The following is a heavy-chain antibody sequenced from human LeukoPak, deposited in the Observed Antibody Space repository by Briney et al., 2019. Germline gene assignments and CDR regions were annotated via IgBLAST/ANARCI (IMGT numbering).Heavy chain of an antibody. J-gene: IGHJ4*02. V-gene: IGHV3-7*01. CDR1: GFTFSSYW. CDR2: IKQDGSEK. CDR3: ARWRYCSGGSCYSRGEDFDY. Sequence: GGSLRLSCAASGFTFSSYWMSWVRQAPGKGLEWVANIKQDGSEKYYVDSVKGRFTISRDNAKNSLYLQMNSLRAEDTAVYYCARWRYCSGGSCYSRGEDFDYWGQGTLVTVSS. D-gene: IGHD2-15*01.